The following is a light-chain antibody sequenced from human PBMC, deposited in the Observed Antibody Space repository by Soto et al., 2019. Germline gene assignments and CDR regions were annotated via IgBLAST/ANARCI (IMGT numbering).Light chain of an antibody. CDR1: SSNLGSYY. J-gene: IGLJ2*01. Sequence: QAVVIQPPSASGTPGQRVTISCSGSSSNLGSYYVYWYQRLPGTAPKLLIYSSNQRPSGVPDRFSGSKSGTSASLAISGLRSEDEADYYCAAWDDSLRGPLFGGGTKVTVL. CDR2: SSN. CDR3: AAWDDSLRGPL. V-gene: IGLV1-47*02.